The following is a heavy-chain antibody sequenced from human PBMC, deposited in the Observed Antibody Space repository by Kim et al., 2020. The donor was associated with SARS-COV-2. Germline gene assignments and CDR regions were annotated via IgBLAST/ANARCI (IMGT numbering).Heavy chain of an antibody. Sequence: YADSVKGRFTISRDNSKNTLYLQMNSLRAEDTAVYYCARVNSGYYFPIENWGQGTLVTVSS. V-gene: IGHV3-30*01. D-gene: IGHD3-22*01. CDR3: ARVNSGYYFPIEN. J-gene: IGHJ4*02.